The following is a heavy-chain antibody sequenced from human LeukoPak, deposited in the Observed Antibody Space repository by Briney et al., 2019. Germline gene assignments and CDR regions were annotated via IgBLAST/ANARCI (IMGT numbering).Heavy chain of an antibody. CDR3: ARMDGVRTVDY. CDR1: GGSISSGGYS. CDR2: IYHSGST. D-gene: IGHD2-8*01. J-gene: IGHJ4*02. Sequence: SETLSLTCAVSGGSISSGGYSWSWIRQPPGKGLEWIGYIYHSGSTYYNPSLKSRVTISVDRSKNQFSLKLSSVTAADTAVYYCARMDGVRTVDYWGQGTLVTVSS. V-gene: IGHV4-30-2*01.